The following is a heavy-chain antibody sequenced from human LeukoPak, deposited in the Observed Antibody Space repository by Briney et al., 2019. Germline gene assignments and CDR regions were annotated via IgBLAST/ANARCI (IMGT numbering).Heavy chain of an antibody. CDR3: AKRGVVIRGVLVIGFHKEAYYFDY. CDR1: GFTFSSYA. V-gene: IGHV3-23*01. J-gene: IGHJ4*02. CDR2: ISESGGGT. D-gene: IGHD3-10*01. Sequence: GGSLRLSCAASGFTFSSYAMSWVRQAPGKGLEWVSGISESGGGTNYADSVKGRFTISRDNSLNTLYLQMNSLRAEDTAVYFCAKRGVVIRGVLVIGFHKEAYYFDYWGQGILVTVSS.